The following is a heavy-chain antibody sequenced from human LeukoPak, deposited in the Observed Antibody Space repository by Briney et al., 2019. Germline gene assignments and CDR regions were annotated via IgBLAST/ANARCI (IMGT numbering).Heavy chain of an antibody. CDR3: AKETRGSYSDY. CDR2: ISYDGSNR. D-gene: IGHD5-12*01. CDR1: GYTFTGYY. J-gene: IGHJ4*02. Sequence: SCKASGYTFTGYYMHWVRQAPGQGLEWVAFISYDGSNRYYADHVKGRFTISRDNSKNTLYLQMNSLRAEDTAVYYCAKETRGSYSDYWGQGTLVTVSS. V-gene: IGHV3-30*02.